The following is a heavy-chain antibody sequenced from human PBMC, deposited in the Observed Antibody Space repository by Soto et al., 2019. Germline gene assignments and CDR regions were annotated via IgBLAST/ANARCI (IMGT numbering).Heavy chain of an antibody. D-gene: IGHD6-6*01. CDR1: GFIFSSFG. V-gene: IGHV3-30*18. J-gene: IGHJ6*02. CDR2: ISFDGSNK. CDR3: AKVPPVAGRPMLEYYYYCMDV. Sequence: QVQLVESGGGVVQPGRSLRLSCAASGFIFSSFGMHWVRQAPGKGLEWVAVISFDGSNKYYADSVKGRFTISRDISKNTLYLQRNSLRAEDTAVYFCAKVPPVAGRPMLEYYYYCMDVWGQGTTVTVSS.